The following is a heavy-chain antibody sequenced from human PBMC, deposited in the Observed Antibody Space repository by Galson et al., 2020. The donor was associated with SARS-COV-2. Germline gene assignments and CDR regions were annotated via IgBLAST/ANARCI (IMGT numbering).Heavy chain of an antibody. CDR1: GYTLTELS. CDR3: ATGPAVAGRRHSYYYYGMDV. D-gene: IGHD6-19*01. CDR2: FDPEDGET. V-gene: IGHV1-24*01. Sequence: ASVKVSCKVSGYTLTELSMHWVRQAPGKGLEWMGGFDPEDGETIYAQKFQGRVTMTEDTSTDTAYMELSSLRSEDTAVYYCATGPAVAGRRHSYYYYGMDVWGQGTTVTVSS. J-gene: IGHJ6*02.